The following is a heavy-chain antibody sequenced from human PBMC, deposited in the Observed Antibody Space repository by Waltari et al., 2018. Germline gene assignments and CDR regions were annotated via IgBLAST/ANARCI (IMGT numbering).Heavy chain of an antibody. Sequence: VQVVESGGNLVQPGGSLRLACAASGFSCRSFCVPWVRQHPGKGLECVKTGYHDGVNKYYADSVKGRFTISRDNSKKMVVLHMNSLRAEDTGVYYCARVVGSISAEADYWGQGTLVTVSS. J-gene: IGHJ4*02. CDR3: ARVVGSISAEADY. CDR1: GFSCRSFC. D-gene: IGHD3-3*02. CDR2: GYHDGVNK. V-gene: IGHV3-33*01.